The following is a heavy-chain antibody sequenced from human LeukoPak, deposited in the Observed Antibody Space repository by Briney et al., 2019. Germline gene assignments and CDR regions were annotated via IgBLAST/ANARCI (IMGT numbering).Heavy chain of an antibody. CDR2: IYYSGRT. J-gene: IGHJ4*02. V-gene: IGHV4-30-4*01. D-gene: IGHD2-2*02. Sequence: PSETLSLTCTVSGGSIGSGDHYWSWIRQPPGKGLEWIGYIYYSGRTNYNPSLKSRVTISVDTSKNQFSLKLSSVTAADTAVYYCAIRYCSSASCYMYYWGQGTLVTVSS. CDR3: AIRYCSSASCYMYY. CDR1: GGSIGSGDHY.